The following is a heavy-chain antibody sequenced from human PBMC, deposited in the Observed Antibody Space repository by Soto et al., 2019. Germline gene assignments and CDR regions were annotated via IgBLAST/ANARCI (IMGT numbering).Heavy chain of an antibody. CDR2: ISGSGDTT. V-gene: IGHV3-23*01. Sequence: GGSLRLSCAASGPSFSSYPMTWVRQVPGKGLEWVSAISGSGDTTLYAASVRGRLIISRDNSKNKVYLDMSSLRAEDTALYYCAGPVGGYQVLFGTWYGTRSDYWGQGTLVTVSS. J-gene: IGHJ4*02. D-gene: IGHD6-13*01. CDR3: AGPVGGYQVLFGTWYGTRSDY. CDR1: GPSFSSYP.